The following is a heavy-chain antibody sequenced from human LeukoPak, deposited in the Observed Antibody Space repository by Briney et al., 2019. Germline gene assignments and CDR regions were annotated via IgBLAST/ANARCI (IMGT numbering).Heavy chain of an antibody. CDR1: GGSISSGDYY. CDR3: DRDPDLGDSSGYYYYGMDV. J-gene: IGHJ6*02. V-gene: IGHV4-30-4*01. Sequence: PSETLSLTCTVSGGSISSGDYYWSWIRQPPGKGLEWIGYIYYSRRTYYNPSLKNRVTISVDTSKNQFSLMLSSVTAADRVVYYCDRDPDLGDSSGYYYYGMDVWGQGTTVTVSS. D-gene: IGHD3-22*01. CDR2: IYYSRRT.